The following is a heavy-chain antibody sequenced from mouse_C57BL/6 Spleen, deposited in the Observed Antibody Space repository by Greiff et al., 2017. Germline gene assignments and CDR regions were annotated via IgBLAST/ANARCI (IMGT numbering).Heavy chain of an antibody. J-gene: IGHJ1*03. CDR1: GFTFSDAW. V-gene: IGHV6-6*01. Sequence: EVNLVESGGGLVQPGGSMKLSCAASGFTFSDAWMDWVRQSPEKGLEWVAEIRNKANNHATYYAESVKGRFTISRDDSKSSVYLQMNSLRAEDTGIYYCTRAGGSYWYFDVWGTGTTVTVSS. D-gene: IGHD4-1*01. CDR3: TRAGGSYWYFDV. CDR2: IRNKANNHAT.